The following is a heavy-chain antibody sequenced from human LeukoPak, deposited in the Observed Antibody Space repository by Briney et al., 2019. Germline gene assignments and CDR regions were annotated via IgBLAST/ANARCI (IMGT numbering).Heavy chain of an antibody. CDR3: ARGGRYYDSSGYYYDYYYYYMDV. V-gene: IGHV4-59*01. CDR1: GGSISSYY. CDR2: IYYSGST. D-gene: IGHD3-22*01. J-gene: IGHJ6*03. Sequence: SETLSLTCTVSGGSISSYYWSWIRQPPGKGLEWLGYIYYSGSTNYNPSLKSRVTISVDTSKNQFSLKLSSVTAADTAVYYCARGGRYYDSSGYYYDYYYYYMDVWGKGTTVTVSS.